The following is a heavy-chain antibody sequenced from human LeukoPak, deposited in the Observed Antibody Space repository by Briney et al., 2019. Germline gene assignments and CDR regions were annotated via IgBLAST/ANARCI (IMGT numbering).Heavy chain of an antibody. J-gene: IGHJ4*02. CDR1: GFTFSSYW. CDR3: ARECGDTAMVTGFDY. V-gene: IGHV3-7*01. CDR2: IKQDGSEK. D-gene: IGHD5-18*01. Sequence: QSGGSLRLSCAASGFTFSSYWMSWVRQAPGKGLEWVANIKQDGSEKYYVDSVKGRSTICRDNAKNSLYLQMNSLRAEDTAVYYCARECGDTAMVTGFDYWGQGTLVTVSS.